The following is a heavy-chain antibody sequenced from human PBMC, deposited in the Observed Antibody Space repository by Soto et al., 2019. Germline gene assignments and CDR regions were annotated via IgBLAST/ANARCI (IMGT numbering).Heavy chain of an antibody. J-gene: IGHJ4*02. CDR2: INTGNGNT. CDR3: ARAVAVAADFDY. D-gene: IGHD6-19*01. V-gene: IGHV1-3*04. CDR1: GYTFTNYA. Sequence: ASVKVSCKASGYTFTNYAMHWMRQAPGQRLEWMGWINTGNGNTKYSQKFQGRVTITRDTSASTAYMELSSLRSEDTAVYYCARAVAVAADFDYWGQGTLVTVSS.